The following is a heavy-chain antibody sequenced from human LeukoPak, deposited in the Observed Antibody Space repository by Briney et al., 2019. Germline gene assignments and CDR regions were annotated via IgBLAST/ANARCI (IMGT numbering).Heavy chain of an antibody. CDR2: ISGSGGST. J-gene: IGHJ3*02. CDR1: GFTFSSYA. D-gene: IGHD3-22*01. Sequence: GGSLRLSCAASGFTFSSYAMSWVRQAPGKGLEWVSAISGSGGSTYYADSVKGRFTISRDNSKNALYLQMNSLRAEDTAVYYCARESYYYDSSGYYYGSHAFDIWGQGTMVTVSS. V-gene: IGHV3-23*01. CDR3: ARESYYYDSSGYYYGSHAFDI.